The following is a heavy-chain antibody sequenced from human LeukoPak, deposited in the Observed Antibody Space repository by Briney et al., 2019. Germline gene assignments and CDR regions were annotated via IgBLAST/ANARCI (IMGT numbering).Heavy chain of an antibody. V-gene: IGHV3-23*01. CDR3: AKVARSSWYTDYFDY. J-gene: IGHJ4*02. CDR1: GFTFSSYA. CDR2: ISGSGGST. D-gene: IGHD6-13*01. Sequence: PGGSLRLSCAASGFTFSSYAMSWVRQAPGKGLEWVSAISGSGGSTYYADSVKGRFTISRDNSKDTLYLQMNSLRAEDTAVYYCAKVARSSWYTDYFDYWGQGTLVTVSS.